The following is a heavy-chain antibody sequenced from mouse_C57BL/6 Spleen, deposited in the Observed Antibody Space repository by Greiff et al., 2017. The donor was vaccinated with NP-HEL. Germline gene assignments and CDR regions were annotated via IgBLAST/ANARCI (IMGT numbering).Heavy chain of an antibody. CDR1: GYAFSSSW. CDR3: AREDDYGVFAY. D-gene: IGHD2-4*01. Sequence: VNVVESGPELVKPGASVKISCKASGYAFSSSWMNWVKQRPGKGLEWIGRIYPGDGDTNYNGKFKGKATLTADKSSSTAYMQLSSLTSEDSAVYFCAREDDYGVFAYWGQGTLVTVSA. CDR2: IYPGDGDT. J-gene: IGHJ3*01. V-gene: IGHV1-82*01.